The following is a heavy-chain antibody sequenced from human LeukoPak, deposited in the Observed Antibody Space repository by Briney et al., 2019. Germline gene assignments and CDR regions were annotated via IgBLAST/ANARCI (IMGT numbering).Heavy chain of an antibody. Sequence: GGSLRLSCAASGFTFSSYSMNWIRQAPGKGLEWVSSISSSSSYIYYADSVKGRFTISRDNAKNTLYLQMNSLRPEDTAIYYCAKRAVVREIQYFDYWGQGALLTVSS. CDR2: ISSSSSYI. CDR1: GFTFSSYS. J-gene: IGHJ4*02. D-gene: IGHD3-22*01. CDR3: AKRAVVREIQYFDY. V-gene: IGHV3-21*01.